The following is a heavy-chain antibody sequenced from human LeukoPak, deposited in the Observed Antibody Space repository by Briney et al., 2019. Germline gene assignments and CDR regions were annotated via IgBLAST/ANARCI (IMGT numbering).Heavy chain of an antibody. V-gene: IGHV3-21*01. D-gene: IGHD3-3*01. CDR3: ARGSYRTLYYDFWSGYYGESDY. CDR2: ISISSSYI. J-gene: IGHJ4*02. Sequence: GGSLRLSCAASGFTFSSYSMNWVRQAPGKGLEWVSSISISSSYIYYADSMKGRFTISRDNAKNSLYLQMTSLRAEDTAVYYCARGSYRTLYYDFWSGYYGESDYWGQGTLATVSS. CDR1: GFTFSSYS.